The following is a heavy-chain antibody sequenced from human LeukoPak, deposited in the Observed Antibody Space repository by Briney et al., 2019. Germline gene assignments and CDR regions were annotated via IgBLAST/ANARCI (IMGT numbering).Heavy chain of an antibody. CDR3: ARDSGGYSGYDWAPNWFDP. V-gene: IGHV6-1*01. J-gene: IGHJ5*02. Sequence: SQTLSLTCAISGDSVSSNSAAWNWIRQSPLRGLEWLGRTYYRSKWYNDYAVSVKSRITINPDTSKNQFSLQLNSVTPEDTAVYYCARDSGGYSGYDWAPNWFDPWGQGTLVTVSS. D-gene: IGHD5-12*01. CDR1: GDSVSSNSAA. CDR2: TYYRSKWYN.